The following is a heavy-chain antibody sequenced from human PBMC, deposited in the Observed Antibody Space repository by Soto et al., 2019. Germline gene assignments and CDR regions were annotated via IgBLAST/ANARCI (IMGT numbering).Heavy chain of an antibody. CDR1: GFTFSSYS. CDR2: ISSSSSYI. J-gene: IGHJ5*02. V-gene: IGHV3-21*01. Sequence: GVLRLSCAASGFTFSSYSMNWVRQAPGKGLEWVSSISSSSSYIYYADSVKGRFTISRDNAKNSLYLQMNSLRAEDTAVYYCARGDLYSSSSGWFDPWGQGTLVTVSS. CDR3: ARGDLYSSSSGWFDP. D-gene: IGHD6-6*01.